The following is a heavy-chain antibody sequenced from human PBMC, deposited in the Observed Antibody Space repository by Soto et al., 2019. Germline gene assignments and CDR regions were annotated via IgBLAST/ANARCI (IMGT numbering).Heavy chain of an antibody. D-gene: IGHD2-21*02. CDR3: ASVIGGDSESFFDF. V-gene: IGHV4-31*03. Sequence: SETLSLTFTVSAVSISSGGYYLRRLRLPPGKSLAWTGNIHYSARTNYNPSLKRRVFLSDYTSKNHISLTLRTVTAADSAMYYCASVIGGDSESFFDFWGQGALVTVSS. CDR2: IHYSART. J-gene: IGHJ4*02. CDR1: AVSISSGGYY.